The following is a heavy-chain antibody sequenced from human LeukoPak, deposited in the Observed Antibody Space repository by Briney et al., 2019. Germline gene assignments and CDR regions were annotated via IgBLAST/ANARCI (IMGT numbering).Heavy chain of an antibody. V-gene: IGHV3-7*03. CDR2: MKQDGSGK. CDR1: GFTFSSYW. D-gene: IGHD6-6*01. J-gene: IGHJ4*02. CDR3: ARDRITARPGPIDH. Sequence: QAGGSLRLSCAASGFTFSSYWMSWVRQAPGKGLEWVANMKQDGSGKYYVDSVKGRFTISRDNAKNSLYLQMNSLRAEDTAVYYCARDRITARPGPIDHWGQGTLVTVSS.